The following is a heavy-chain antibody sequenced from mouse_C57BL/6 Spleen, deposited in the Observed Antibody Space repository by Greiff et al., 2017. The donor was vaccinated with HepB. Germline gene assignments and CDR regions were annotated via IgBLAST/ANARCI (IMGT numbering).Heavy chain of an antibody. Sequence: QVQLQQPGAELVKPGASVKLSCKASGYTFTSYWMQWVKQRPGQGLEWIGEIDPSDSYTNYNQKFKGKATLTVDTSSSTAYMQLSSLTSEDSAVYYCARSPDGSFDYWGQGTTLTVSS. V-gene: IGHV1-50*01. CDR1: GYTFTSYW. J-gene: IGHJ2*01. CDR2: IDPSDSYT. D-gene: IGHD2-3*01. CDR3: ARSPDGSFDY.